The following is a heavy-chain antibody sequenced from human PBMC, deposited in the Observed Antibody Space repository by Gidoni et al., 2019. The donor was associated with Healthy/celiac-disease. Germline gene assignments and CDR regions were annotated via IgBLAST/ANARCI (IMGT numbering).Heavy chain of an antibody. V-gene: IGHV3-33*01. CDR2: IWYDGSNK. CDR3: ARGWVTKKEKTGGNSGYYFDY. Sequence: LEWVAVIWYDGSNKYYADSVKGRFTISRDNSKNTLYLQMNSLRAEDTAVYYCARGWVTKKEKTGGNSGYYFDYWGQGTLVTVSS. D-gene: IGHD2-21*02. J-gene: IGHJ4*02.